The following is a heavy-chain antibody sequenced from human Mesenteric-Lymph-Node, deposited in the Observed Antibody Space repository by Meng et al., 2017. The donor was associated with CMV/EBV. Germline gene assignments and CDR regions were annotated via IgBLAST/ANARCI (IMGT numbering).Heavy chain of an antibody. D-gene: IGHD1-26*01. CDR3: AKAHSGSYYTFDY. J-gene: IGHJ4*02. CDR2: INSDGSST. CDR1: GFTFSSYW. Sequence: GESLKISCAASGFTFSSYWMHWVRQAPGKGLVWVSRINSDGSSTSYADSVKGRFTISRDSAKTSLYLQMNSLRAEDTALYHCAKAHSGSYYTFDYWGQGTLVTVSS. V-gene: IGHV3-74*01.